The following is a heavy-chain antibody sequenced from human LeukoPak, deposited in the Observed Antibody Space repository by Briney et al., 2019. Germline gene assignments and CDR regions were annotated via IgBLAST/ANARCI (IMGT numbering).Heavy chain of an antibody. D-gene: IGHD4-17*01. Sequence: GGSLRLSCAASGFTFSSYAMSWVRQAPGKGLEWVAVISYDGSNKYYADSVKGRFTISRDNSKNTLYLQMNSLRAEDTAVYYCAKDFSSSGDYYFDYWGQGTLVTVSS. J-gene: IGHJ4*02. CDR3: AKDFSSSGDYYFDY. CDR2: ISYDGSNK. V-gene: IGHV3-30*18. CDR1: GFTFSSYA.